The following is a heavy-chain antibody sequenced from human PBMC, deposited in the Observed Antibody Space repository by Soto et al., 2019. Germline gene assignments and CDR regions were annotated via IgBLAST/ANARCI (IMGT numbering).Heavy chain of an antibody. Sequence: QVQLVQSGAEVKKPGSSVKVSCKASGGTFSSYTTNWWRQAPGQGLGWGGRIIPILGIAKNAQNFQGRVTITADKSTSTAYMELSSLRSEDTAVYYCAAEYGANSAWGQGTLVTVSS. J-gene: IGHJ4*02. CDR2: IIPILGIA. CDR3: AAEYGANSA. D-gene: IGHD4-17*01. CDR1: GGTFSSYT. V-gene: IGHV1-69*02.